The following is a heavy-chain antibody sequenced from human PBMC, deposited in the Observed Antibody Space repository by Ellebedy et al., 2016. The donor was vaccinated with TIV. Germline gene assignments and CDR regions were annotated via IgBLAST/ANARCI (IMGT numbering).Heavy chain of an antibody. CDR2: IIPIFGTA. D-gene: IGHD5-24*01. V-gene: IGHV1-69*06. CDR3: ASQTATDGYYYYGMDV. Sequence: SVKVSXXASGYTFTGYYMHWVRQAPGQGLEWMGGIIPIFGTANYAQKFQGRVTITADKSTSTAYMELSSLRSEDTAVYYCASQTATDGYYYYGMDVWGQGTTVTVSS. J-gene: IGHJ6*02. CDR1: GYTFTGYY.